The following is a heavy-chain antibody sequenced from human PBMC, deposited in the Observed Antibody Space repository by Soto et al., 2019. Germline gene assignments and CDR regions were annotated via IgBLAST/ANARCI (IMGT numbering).Heavy chain of an antibody. V-gene: IGHV6-1*01. CDR1: GDSVSSNSAA. CDR3: ASIITGTTAEDV. D-gene: IGHD1-7*01. J-gene: IGHJ6*02. Sequence: SQTLSLTCVISGDSVSSNSAAWNWIRQSPSRGLEWLGRTYYRSKWYNDYAVSLKSRITINPDTSKNQFSLQLNSVTPEDTAVYYCASIITGTTAEDVWGQGTTVTVSS. CDR2: TYYRSKWYN.